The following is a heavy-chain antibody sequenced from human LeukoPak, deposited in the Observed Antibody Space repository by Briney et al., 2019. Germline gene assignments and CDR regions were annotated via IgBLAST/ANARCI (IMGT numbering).Heavy chain of an antibody. CDR3: ARVVHYGSGPAVG. CDR1: GFTFSSYA. Sequence: GGSLRLSCAASGFTFSSYAMHWVRQAPGKGLEWVSYISSSGDTIYYADSVKGRFTISRDNAKNSVHLQMNSLRAEDTAVYYCARVVHYGSGPAVGWGQGTLVTVSS. V-gene: IGHV3-48*04. D-gene: IGHD3-10*01. J-gene: IGHJ4*02. CDR2: ISSSGDTI.